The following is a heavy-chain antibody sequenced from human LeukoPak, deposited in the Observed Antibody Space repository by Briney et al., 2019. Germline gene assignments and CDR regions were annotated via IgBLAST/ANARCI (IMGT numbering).Heavy chain of an antibody. V-gene: IGHV1-69*04. CDR3: ARDGVEMATTLIFDY. Sequence: SVKVSCKASGGTFSSYAISWVRQAPGQGLEWMGRIIPIFGIANYAQKFQGRVTITADKSTGTAYMELSSLRSEDTAVYYCARDGVEMATTLIFDYWGQGTLVTVSS. D-gene: IGHD5-24*01. CDR1: GGTFSSYA. J-gene: IGHJ4*02. CDR2: IIPIFGIA.